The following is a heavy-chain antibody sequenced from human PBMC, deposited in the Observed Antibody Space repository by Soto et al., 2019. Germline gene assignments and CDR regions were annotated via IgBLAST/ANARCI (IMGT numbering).Heavy chain of an antibody. D-gene: IGHD6-13*01. J-gene: IGHJ1*01. CDR2: ISYDGSNK. CDR3: AKGGEWKERAAGHIQH. CDR1: GFTFSSYG. Sequence: QVQLVESGGGVVQPGRSLRLSCAASGFTFSSYGMHWVRQAPGKGLEWVAVISYDGSNKYYADSVKGRFTISRDNSKNTLYLQMNSLRAEDTAVYYCAKGGEWKERAAGHIQHWGQGTLVNVSS. V-gene: IGHV3-30*18.